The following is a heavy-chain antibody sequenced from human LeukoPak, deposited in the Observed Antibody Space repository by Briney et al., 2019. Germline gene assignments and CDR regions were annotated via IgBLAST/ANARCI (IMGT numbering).Heavy chain of an antibody. CDR1: GFTFSSYE. CDR2: ISSSGSTI. D-gene: IGHD3-10*01. J-gene: IGHJ6*02. Sequence: PGGSLRLSCAASGFTFSSYEMNWVRQAPGKGLEWVSYISSSGSTIYYADSVKGRFTISRDNAKNSLFLQMYVLRAEATAVYYCAELCITNIRGVWGQGAPVTIS. CDR3: AELCITNIRGV. V-gene: IGHV3-48*03.